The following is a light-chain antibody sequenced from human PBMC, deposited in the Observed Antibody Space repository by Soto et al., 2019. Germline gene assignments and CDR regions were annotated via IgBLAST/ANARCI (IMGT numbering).Light chain of an antibody. CDR2: DPS. CDR3: QQYNSYL. Sequence: DIQMTQSPSTLSASVGDRVTITCRASQSISSWLAWYQQKPGKAPKLLIYDPSSLESGVPSRFSGSGSGTEFTLTISSLQPDDFATYYCQQYNSYLFGGGTKVEIK. J-gene: IGKJ4*01. CDR1: QSISSW. V-gene: IGKV1-5*01.